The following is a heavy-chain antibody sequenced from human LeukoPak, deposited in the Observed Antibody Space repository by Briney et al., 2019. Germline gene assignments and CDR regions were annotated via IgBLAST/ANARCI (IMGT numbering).Heavy chain of an antibody. V-gene: IGHV4-38-2*02. CDR2: IYHSGST. Sequence: PSETLSLTCAVSGYSISSGCYWGWIRPPPGKGLEWIGIIYHSGSTYYNPSLKSRVTISGDTSKNQFSLKLSSVTAADTAVYYCARDTLDSGYPWAFDIWGQGTMVTVSS. CDR3: ARDTLDSGYPWAFDI. J-gene: IGHJ3*02. D-gene: IGHD5-12*01. CDR1: GYSISSGCY.